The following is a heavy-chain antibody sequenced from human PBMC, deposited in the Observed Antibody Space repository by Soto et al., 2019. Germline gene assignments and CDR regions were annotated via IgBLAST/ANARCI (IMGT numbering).Heavy chain of an antibody. Sequence: EVQLVESGGGLVQPGGSLRLSCTASGFAFSTYEMDWVRQATGKGLEWVANIRRSGSSVYYADSVKGRFTVSRDNAKNSLYLQMNSLRAEDTAVYYCAGGGFWFDYWGQGTLVTVSS. V-gene: IGHV3-48*03. CDR3: AGGGFWFDY. CDR1: GFAFSTYE. J-gene: IGHJ4*02. CDR2: IRRSGSSV. D-gene: IGHD3-10*01.